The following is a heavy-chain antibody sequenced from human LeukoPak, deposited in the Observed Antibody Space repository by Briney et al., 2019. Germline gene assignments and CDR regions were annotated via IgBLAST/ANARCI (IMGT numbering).Heavy chain of an antibody. CDR1: GYIFTNNA. Sequence: ASVKVSCMASGYIFTNNAMNWVRQAPGQGLEWMGWINTNTRNPTYAQGFTGRFVFSLDTSVSTAYLQISSLKAEDTAVYYCARIRAPSSFGQRESDYWGQGTLVTVSS. D-gene: IGHD3-3*02. CDR3: ARIRAPSSFGQRESDY. CDR2: INTNTRNP. V-gene: IGHV7-4-1*02. J-gene: IGHJ4*02.